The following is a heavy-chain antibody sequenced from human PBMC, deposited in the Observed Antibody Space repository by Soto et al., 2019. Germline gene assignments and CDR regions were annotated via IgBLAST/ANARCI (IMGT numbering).Heavy chain of an antibody. D-gene: IGHD6-13*01. CDR1: GSSFPKYP. CDR3: VRGGYSSSWERLDP. CDR2: ISHDGVTK. V-gene: IGHV3-30-3*01. Sequence: GGSLRLSCAASGSSFPKYPMHWVRQTPDKGLEWVAVISHDGVTKNSADSVKGRFSISRDNSTNTLYLEMNRLRTEDTAMYYLVRGGYSSSWERLDPWGQGTLVTVSS. J-gene: IGHJ5*02.